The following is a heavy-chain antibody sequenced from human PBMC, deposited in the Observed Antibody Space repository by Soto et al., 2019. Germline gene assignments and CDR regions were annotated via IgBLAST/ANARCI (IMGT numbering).Heavy chain of an antibody. V-gene: IGHV2-5*02. CDR3: TQSIGTYYDYILRSYRYDYSDY. Sequence: SGPTLVNPTQTLTLTCTFSGFSLSTSGVGVGWIRQPPGKALEWLALIYCDDDKRYTPSLKSRLTITKDTSKNQVVLTMTNMKPVYMLTYLSTQSIGTYYDYILRSYRYDYSDYKRQGTQVTASS. CDR2: IYCDDDK. CDR1: GFSLSTSGVG. J-gene: IGHJ4*02. D-gene: IGHD3-16*02.